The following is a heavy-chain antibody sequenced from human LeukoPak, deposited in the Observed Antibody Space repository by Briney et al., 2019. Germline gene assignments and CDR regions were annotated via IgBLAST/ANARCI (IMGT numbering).Heavy chain of an antibody. V-gene: IGHV3-30-3*01. CDR1: GFTFSNYA. CDR2: ISYDGGNK. Sequence: GGSLRLSCAASGFTFSNYAIHWVRQAPCKGLEWVAVISYDGGNKYYADSVKGRFTISRDNSKNTLYLQMNSLRPEDTAVYYCASYLGDMDVWGKGTTVTVSS. J-gene: IGHJ6*03. D-gene: IGHD3-16*02. CDR3: ASYLGDMDV.